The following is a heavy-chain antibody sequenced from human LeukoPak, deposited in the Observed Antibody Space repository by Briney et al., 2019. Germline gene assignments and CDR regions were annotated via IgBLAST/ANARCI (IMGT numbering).Heavy chain of an antibody. V-gene: IGHV4-4*07. CDR2: ISTSGST. J-gene: IGHJ6*03. D-gene: IGHD6-6*01. CDR1: GASISNYY. Sequence: PSETRSLTCTVSGASISNYYWSWIRQPAGKGLEWIGRISTSGSTNYNPSLKSRVTISVDTSKNQFSLKLSSVTAADTAVYYCARHSSSYYYYYYMDVWGKGTTVTISS. CDR3: ARHSSSYYYYYYMDV.